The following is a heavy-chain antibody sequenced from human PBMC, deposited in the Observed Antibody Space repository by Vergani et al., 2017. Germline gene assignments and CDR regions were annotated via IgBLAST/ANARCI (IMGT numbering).Heavy chain of an antibody. D-gene: IGHD3-22*01. CDR2: FDPEDGET. Sequence: QVQLVQSGAEVKKPGASVKVSCKVSGYTLTELSMHWVRQAPGKGLEWMGGFDPEDGETIYAQKFQGRVTMTEDTSTDTAYMELSRLRSEDTAVYYCATDWYYDRSGYSRRRDYYYGMDVWGQGTTVTVSS. V-gene: IGHV1-24*01. CDR1: GYTLTELS. CDR3: ATDWYYDRSGYSRRRDYYYGMDV. J-gene: IGHJ6*02.